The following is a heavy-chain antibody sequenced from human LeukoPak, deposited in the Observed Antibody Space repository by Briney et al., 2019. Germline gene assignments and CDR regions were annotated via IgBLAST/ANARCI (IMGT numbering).Heavy chain of an antibody. CDR3: ARRGYCISTSCSLDY. D-gene: IGHD2-2*01. CDR1: GYTFTSYV. J-gene: IGHJ4*02. CDR2: INAGNGNT. V-gene: IGHV1-3*01. Sequence: ASVKVSCKASGYTFTSYVMHWVRQAPGQRLEWMGWINAGNGNTKYSQKFQGRVTLTRDTSTSTVYMDLSSLRSEDTAVYYCARRGYCISTSCSLDYWGQGTLVTVSS.